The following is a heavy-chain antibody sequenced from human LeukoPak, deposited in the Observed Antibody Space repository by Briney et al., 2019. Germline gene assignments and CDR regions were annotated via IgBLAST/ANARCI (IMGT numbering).Heavy chain of an antibody. CDR3: ARAPSGGDFDY. V-gene: IGHV4-34*01. J-gene: IGHJ4*02. D-gene: IGHD3-10*01. CDR2: INHSGST. CDR1: GGSFSGYY. Sequence: PSETLSLTCAVYGGSFSGYYWSWIRQPPGKGLEWIGEINHSGSTNYNPSLKSRVTISVDTSKNQFSLKLSSVTAADTAVYYCARAPSGGDFDYWGQGTLVTVSS.